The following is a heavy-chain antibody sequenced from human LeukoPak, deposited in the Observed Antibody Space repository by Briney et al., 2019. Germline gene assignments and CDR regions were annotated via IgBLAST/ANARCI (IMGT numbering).Heavy chain of an antibody. J-gene: IGHJ5*02. Sequence: ASVKVSCKASAYTFTGYYIHWVRQPPGQGLEWMGWINPRIGGTNYAQKFQGRVTMTRDTSINTAYMELSRLTSDDTAVYFCARGDIYCSGGVCYRWFDPWGQGTLVTVSS. V-gene: IGHV1-2*02. CDR3: ARGDIYCSGGVCYRWFDP. CDR2: INPRIGGT. CDR1: AYTFTGYY. D-gene: IGHD2-15*01.